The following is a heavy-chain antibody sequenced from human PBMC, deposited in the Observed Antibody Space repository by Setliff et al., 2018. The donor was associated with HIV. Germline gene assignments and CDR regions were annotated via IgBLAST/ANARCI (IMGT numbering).Heavy chain of an antibody. D-gene: IGHD3-3*01. CDR2: INPNTGGT. V-gene: IGHV1-2*02. J-gene: IGHJ3*02. CDR1: GYTFTGYY. CDR3: GRDPFWSGYDAFDI. Sequence: ASVKVSCKASGYTFTGYYMHWVRQAPGQGLEWMGWINPNTGGTNFAQKFQGRVTMTRDTSISTAYMELSRLRSDDTAVCYCGRDPFWSGYDAFDIWGQGTMVTVSS.